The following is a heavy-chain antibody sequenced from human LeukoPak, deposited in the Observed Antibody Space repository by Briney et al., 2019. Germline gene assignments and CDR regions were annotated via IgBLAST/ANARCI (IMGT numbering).Heavy chain of an antibody. CDR3: ASNYYDSSGYSTLPKN. Sequence: SSETLSLTCAVYGGSFSDYRWSWIRQPAGKGLEWIGRIYTSGSTNYNPSLKSRVTISVDTSKNQFSLKLSSVTAADTAVYYCASNYYDSSGYSTLPKNWGQGTLVTVSS. CDR2: IYTSGST. D-gene: IGHD3-22*01. J-gene: IGHJ4*02. CDR1: GGSFSDYR. V-gene: IGHV4-59*10.